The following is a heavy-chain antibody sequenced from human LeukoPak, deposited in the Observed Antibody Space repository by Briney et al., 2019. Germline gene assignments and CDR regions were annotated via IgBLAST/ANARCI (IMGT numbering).Heavy chain of an antibody. CDR2: MSNDGSIK. J-gene: IGHJ4*02. Sequence: PGGSLRLSCAASGFTFSGYTIHWVRQAPGKGLEWVAVMSNDGSIKKYANSVKGRFTISRDNSKNTLYLQMDSLRAEDTAVYYCAKYWAGGWSGLGFDYWGQGTLVTVSS. CDR1: GFTFSGYT. V-gene: IGHV3-30-3*02. CDR3: AKYWAGGWSGLGFDY. D-gene: IGHD6-19*01.